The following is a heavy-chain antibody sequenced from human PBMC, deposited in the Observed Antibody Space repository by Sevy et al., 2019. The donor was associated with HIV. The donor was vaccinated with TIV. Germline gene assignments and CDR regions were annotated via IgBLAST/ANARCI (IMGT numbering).Heavy chain of an antibody. CDR3: ARAGDDYCTARDCNKNWFDP. Sequence: GGSLRLSCAASGFTFSDYYMGWFRQAPGKGLEWVSYISSSGALVFYADSVEGRFTISRDNAKNSLFLQMNSLRAEDTAIYYCARAGDDYCTARDCNKNWFDPWGQGTLVTVSS. D-gene: IGHD2-8*02. CDR2: ISSSGALV. V-gene: IGHV3-11*01. CDR1: GFTFSDYY. J-gene: IGHJ5*02.